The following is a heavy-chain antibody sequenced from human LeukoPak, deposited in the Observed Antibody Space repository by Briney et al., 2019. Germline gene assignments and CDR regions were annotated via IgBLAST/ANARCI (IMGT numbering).Heavy chain of an antibody. CDR1: GGYISSSSYY. CDR2: IYYSGST. Sequence: SETLSLTCTVSGGYISSSSYYWGWIRQPPGKGLEWIGYIYYSGSTNYNPSLKSRVTISVDTSKNQFSLKLSSVTAADTAVYYCARVPQLGVIDYWGQGTLVTVSS. J-gene: IGHJ4*02. D-gene: IGHD1-1*01. CDR3: ARVPQLGVIDY. V-gene: IGHV4-61*05.